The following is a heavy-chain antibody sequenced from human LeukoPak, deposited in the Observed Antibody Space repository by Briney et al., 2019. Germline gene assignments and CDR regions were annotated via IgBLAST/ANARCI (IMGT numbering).Heavy chain of an antibody. J-gene: IGHJ4*02. Sequence: GGSLRLSCAASGFSFSNYSMSWVRQAPGRWLEWVSSMTNGGTTFYADSVKGRFIISRDNSKNTLYLQMNSLRAEDTAVYYCAKRLPYYFDYWGQGILATVSS. V-gene: IGHV3-23*01. CDR3: AKRLPYYFDY. CDR1: GFSFSNYS. CDR2: MTNGGTT.